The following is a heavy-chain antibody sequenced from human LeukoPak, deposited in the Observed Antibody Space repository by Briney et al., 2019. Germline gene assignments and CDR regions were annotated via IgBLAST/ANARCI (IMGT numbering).Heavy chain of an antibody. Sequence: SVKVSCKASGFTFTSSAVQWVRQARGQRLEWIGWIVVGSGNTNYAQKSQERVTITRDMSTSTAYMELSSLRSEDTAVYYCAADGRGYYDSSGYHGFDYWGQGTLVTVSS. CDR3: AADGRGYYDSSGYHGFDY. J-gene: IGHJ4*02. CDR2: IVVGSGNT. CDR1: GFTFTSSA. V-gene: IGHV1-58*01. D-gene: IGHD3-22*01.